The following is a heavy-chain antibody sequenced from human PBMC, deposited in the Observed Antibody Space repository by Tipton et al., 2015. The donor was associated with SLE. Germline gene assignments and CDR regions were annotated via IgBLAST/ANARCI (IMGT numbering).Heavy chain of an antibody. CDR1: GGSISSYY. CDR3: AGHRAEGELVFDY. J-gene: IGHJ4*02. V-gene: IGHV4-59*08. CDR2: GYYSGST. Sequence: TLSLTCTVSGGSISSYYWCWIWQPPGKGLEWIGYGYYSGSTNYNPSLKSRVTISVDTSKNQFYLKLSSVTATDSAIYYCAGHRAEGELVFDYWGQGTLVTVSS. D-gene: IGHD1-26*01.